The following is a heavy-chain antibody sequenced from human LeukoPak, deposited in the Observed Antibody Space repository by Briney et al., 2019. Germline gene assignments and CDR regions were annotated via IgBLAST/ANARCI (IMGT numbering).Heavy chain of an antibody. CDR2: INHSGST. V-gene: IGHV4-34*01. Sequence: SETLSLTCAVYGGSFSGYYWSWIRQPPGKGLEWFGEINHSGSTNYNPSLKSRVTISVDTSKTQFSLKLSSVTAADTAVYYCARLGYMARGWFDPWGQGTLVTVSS. CDR3: ARLGYMARGWFDP. D-gene: IGHD3-10*01. CDR1: GGSFSGYY. J-gene: IGHJ5*02.